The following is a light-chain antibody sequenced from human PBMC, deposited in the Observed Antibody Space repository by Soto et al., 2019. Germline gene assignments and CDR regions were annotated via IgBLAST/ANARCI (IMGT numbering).Light chain of an antibody. J-gene: IGLJ3*02. Sequence: VVTQEPSLTVSPGGTVTLTCGSSTRAVTSGHWPYWFQRKPGQAPRTLIYDTTNKQSWTPARFSDSLLGGKAALTLSGAQPDDEADYYCLLSHGRARVFGGGTKLTVL. CDR1: TRAVTSGHW. CDR3: LLSHGRARV. V-gene: IGLV7-46*01. CDR2: DTT.